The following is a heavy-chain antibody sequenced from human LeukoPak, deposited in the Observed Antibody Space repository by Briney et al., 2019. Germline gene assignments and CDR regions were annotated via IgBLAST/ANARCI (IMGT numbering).Heavy chain of an antibody. J-gene: IGHJ6*02. CDR1: GYTFTSYG. D-gene: IGHD2-2*01. CDR3: ARRRYCSSTSCYGKGMYYYYYGMDV. V-gene: IGHV1-18*01. CDR2: ISAYNGNT. Sequence: GASVKVSCKASGYTFTSYGISWVRQAPGQGLEWTGWISAYNGNTNYAQKLQGRVTMTTDTSTSTAYMELRSLRSDDTAVYYCARRRYCSSTSCYGKGMYYYYYGMDVWGQGTTVTVSS.